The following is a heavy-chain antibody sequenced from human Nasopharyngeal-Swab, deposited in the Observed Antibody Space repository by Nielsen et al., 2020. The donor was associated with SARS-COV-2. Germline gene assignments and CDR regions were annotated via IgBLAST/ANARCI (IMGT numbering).Heavy chain of an antibody. J-gene: IGHJ4*02. Sequence: LRLSCTVSGGSISSGSYYWSWIRQPAGKGLEWIGSIYTSGSTNYNPSLKSRVTISVDTSKNQFSLKLSSVTAADTAVYYCARGHSSGPTLTDYWGQGTLVTVSS. V-gene: IGHV4-61*02. D-gene: IGHD3-22*01. CDR3: ARGHSSGPTLTDY. CDR1: GGSISSGSYY. CDR2: IYTSGST.